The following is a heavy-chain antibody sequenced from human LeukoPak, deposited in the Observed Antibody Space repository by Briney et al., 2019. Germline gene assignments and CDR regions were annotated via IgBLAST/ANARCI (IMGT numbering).Heavy chain of an antibody. Sequence: SETLSLTCAVSCRSIRSYYWSWIRQPPGKGLEWIGYIYYSGSTNYNPSLESRVTISVDTSKNQFSLKLTSVTAADTAVYYCASHGSRAYKLDYWGQGTLVTVSS. D-gene: IGHD5-24*01. CDR1: CRSIRSYY. CDR2: IYYSGST. CDR3: ASHGSRAYKLDY. J-gene: IGHJ4*02. V-gene: IGHV4-59*08.